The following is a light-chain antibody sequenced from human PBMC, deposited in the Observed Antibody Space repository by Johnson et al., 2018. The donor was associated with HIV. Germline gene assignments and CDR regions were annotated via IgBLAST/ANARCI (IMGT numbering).Light chain of an antibody. CDR3: GTWDSSLTSYV. CDR2: EDN. J-gene: IGLJ1*01. V-gene: IGLV1-51*02. CDR1: SSNIENNF. Sequence: QAVLTQPPSVSAAPGQKVTISCSGSSSNIENNFVSWYQQLPGTAPKLLIYEDNKRPSGIPDRFSGSKSGTSATLGITGLQTGDEADYYCGTWDSSLTSYVFGAGTKVTVL.